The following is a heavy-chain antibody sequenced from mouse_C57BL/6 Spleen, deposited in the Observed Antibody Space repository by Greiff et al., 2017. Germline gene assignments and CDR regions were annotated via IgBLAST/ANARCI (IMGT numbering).Heavy chain of an antibody. J-gene: IGHJ4*01. CDR3: ARRGFTTVVATRSAMDY. D-gene: IGHD1-1*01. Sequence: QVQLQQPGAELVRPGSSVKLSCKASGYTFTSYWMDWVKQRPGQGLEWIGNIYPSDSATHYNQKFKDKATLTVDKSSSTAYMQLSSLTSEDSAVYYCARRGFTTVVATRSAMDYWGQGTSVTVSS. CDR1: GYTFTSYW. CDR2: IYPSDSAT. V-gene: IGHV1-61*01.